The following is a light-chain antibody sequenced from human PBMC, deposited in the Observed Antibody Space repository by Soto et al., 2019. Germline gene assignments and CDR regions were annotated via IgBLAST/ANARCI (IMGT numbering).Light chain of an antibody. CDR2: EGS. V-gene: IGLV2-23*01. CDR1: SNDVGLYNL. Sequence: QSALTQPASVSGSPGQSITISCTGTSNDVGLYNLVSWYQQHPGKAPKLMIYEGSKRPSGVSNRFSGSKSGNTASLTISGLQAEDEADYCCSYAGHTTSVFGTGTKLTVL. CDR3: CSYAGHTTSV. J-gene: IGLJ1*01.